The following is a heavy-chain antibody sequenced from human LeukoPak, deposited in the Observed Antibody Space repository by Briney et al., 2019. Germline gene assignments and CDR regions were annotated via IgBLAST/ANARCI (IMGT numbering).Heavy chain of an antibody. V-gene: IGHV3-23*01. CDR3: AKGGCSSTSCYYTEYFQH. CDR2: ITVSGGST. Sequence: PGGSLRLSCAASGFTLRSNALGWVRQPPRKGLGWVSVITVSGGSTYYGDSVKGRFTISRDNSKNTLYLQMNSLRAEDTAVYYCAKGGCSSTSCYYTEYFQHWGQGTLLTVSS. D-gene: IGHD2-2*01. J-gene: IGHJ1*01. CDR1: GFTLRSNA.